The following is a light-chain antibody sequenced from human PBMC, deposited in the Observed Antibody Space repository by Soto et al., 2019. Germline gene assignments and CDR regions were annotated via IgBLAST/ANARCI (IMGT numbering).Light chain of an antibody. CDR3: QQYGSLYT. CDR2: DAS. CDR1: QSVRSSY. V-gene: IGKV3-20*01. Sequence: EIVLTQSPGTLSLSPGERATLSCRASQSVRSSYLAWYQQKPGQAPRLLIYDASSRATCVPDRFSGSGSGTDFTLTISRLEPEDFAVYYCQQYGSLYTFGQRTKLEIK. J-gene: IGKJ2*01.